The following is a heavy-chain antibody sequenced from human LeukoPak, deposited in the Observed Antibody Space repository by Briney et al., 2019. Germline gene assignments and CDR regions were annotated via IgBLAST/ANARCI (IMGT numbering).Heavy chain of an antibody. Sequence: LGGSLRLSCAASGFTFSSYGMSWVRQAPGKGLEWVSVIYSGGSTYYADSVKGRFTISRDNSKNTLYLQMNSLRAEDTAVYYCARDPYSGYDFDAFDIWGQGTMVTVSS. CDR1: GFTFSSYG. CDR3: ARDPYSGYDFDAFDI. J-gene: IGHJ3*02. D-gene: IGHD5-12*01. V-gene: IGHV3-66*01. CDR2: IYSGGST.